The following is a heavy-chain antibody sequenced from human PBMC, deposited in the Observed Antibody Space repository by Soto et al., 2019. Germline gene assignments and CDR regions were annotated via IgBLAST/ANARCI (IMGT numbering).Heavy chain of an antibody. CDR1: GFAFRSYG. J-gene: IGHJ4*02. CDR3: ARVGYCTSTSCLGPCDY. D-gene: IGHD2-2*03. Sequence: GGSLRLSCAASGFAFRSYGMYWVRQAPGKGLEWVALIWYDGSNEDYADSVKGRFTISRDNSKNTLNLQMNSLRVEDAARYYCARVGYCTSTSCLGPCDYWGQGTLVTVSS. V-gene: IGHV3-33*07. CDR2: IWYDGSNE.